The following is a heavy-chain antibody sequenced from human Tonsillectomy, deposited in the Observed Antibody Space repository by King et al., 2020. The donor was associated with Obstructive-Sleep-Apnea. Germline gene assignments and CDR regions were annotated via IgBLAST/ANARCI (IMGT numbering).Heavy chain of an antibody. CDR1: GGSISRSHW. Sequence: QLQESGPGLVKPSGTLYLTWACSGGSISRSHWWAWVRPPPGEGMGWIGEIHHSGCTNYNPSLKSRITISVDKSKNQFSLRLSSVTAADTAVYYCSRTLRWPNWFDPWGQGTPVTVSS. D-gene: IGHD4-23*01. J-gene: IGHJ5*02. CDR3: SRTLRWPNWFDP. V-gene: IGHV4-4*02. CDR2: IHHSGCT.